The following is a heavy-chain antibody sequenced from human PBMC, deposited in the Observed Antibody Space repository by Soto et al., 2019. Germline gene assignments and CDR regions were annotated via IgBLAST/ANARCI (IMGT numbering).Heavy chain of an antibody. D-gene: IGHD4-17*01. V-gene: IGHV3-33*01. J-gene: IGHJ4*02. CDR3: ARAGGTTVTGLWHFDS. CDR2: IWYDGTQK. Sequence: QVQLEESGGGVVQPGRSLRLSCEASGFTFNTYSMHWVRQPPGKGLEWLAAIWYDGTQKYYADSVKGRFIISRDNSKKTLYLEMNSPRAEDTAVYYCARAGGTTVTGLWHFDSWGQGTVVTVSS. CDR1: GFTFNTYS.